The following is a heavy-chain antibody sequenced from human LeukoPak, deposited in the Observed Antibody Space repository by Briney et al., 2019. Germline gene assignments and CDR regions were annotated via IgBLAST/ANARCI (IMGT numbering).Heavy chain of an antibody. CDR2: INIHNGYT. D-gene: IGHD1-1*01. CDR3: AREAPQSNWRGDYFDY. Sequence: AASVKVSCKASGYTFTSYGISWVRQAPGQGLEWMGWINIHNGYTIYGQKIQGRVTMTADKSTNTAHMDLRSLRSDDTAVYYCAREAPQSNWRGDYFDYWGQGTQVTVSS. V-gene: IGHV1-18*01. CDR1: GYTFTSYG. J-gene: IGHJ4*02.